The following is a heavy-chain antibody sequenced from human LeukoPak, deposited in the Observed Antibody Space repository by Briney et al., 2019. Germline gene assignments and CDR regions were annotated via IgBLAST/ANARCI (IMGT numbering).Heavy chain of an antibody. CDR3: ARGLDSSGWRGSGY. CDR2: INPSGGST. J-gene: IGHJ4*02. CDR1: GYILTSYY. V-gene: IGHV1-46*01. Sequence: ASVKVSCKASGYILTSYYIHCVRQAPGQGLEWVGIINPSGGSTSYAQKFQDRVTMTRDTSTSTVYMELSSLTSEDTAVYYCARGLDSSGWRGSGYWGQGTLVTVSS. D-gene: IGHD6-19*01.